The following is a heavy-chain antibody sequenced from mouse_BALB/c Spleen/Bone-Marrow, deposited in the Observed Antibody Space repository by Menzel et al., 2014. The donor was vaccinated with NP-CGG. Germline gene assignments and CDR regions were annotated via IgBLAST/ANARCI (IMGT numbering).Heavy chain of an antibody. J-gene: IGHJ3*01. CDR1: GFTFSNYG. Sequence: EVQRVESGGGLVQPGGSLKLSCAASGFTFSNYGMSWARQTPDKRLEFVATINTNGGEIYYPDSVKGRFTISRDNAKNTLYLQMRSLKSEDTAMYYCARGDDYVSWFAYWGQGTLVTVSA. D-gene: IGHD2-13*01. CDR3: ARGDDYVSWFAY. CDR2: INTNGGEI. V-gene: IGHV5-6-3*01.